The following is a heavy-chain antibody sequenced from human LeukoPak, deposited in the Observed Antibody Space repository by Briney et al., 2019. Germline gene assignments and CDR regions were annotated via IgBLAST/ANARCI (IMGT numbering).Heavy chain of an antibody. CDR3: ARAPSESGGYYPEYFRH. D-gene: IGHD3-22*01. CDR2: IRYDGSNT. CDR1: GFVFRTYG. Sequence: GGSLRLSCAASGFVFRTYGMHWVRQAPGKGLEWVAFIRYDGSNTDYADSVKGRFTISRDNAKNTVSLQMNSLRAEDTGVYYCARAPSESGGYYPEYFRHWGQGTLVTVSS. J-gene: IGHJ1*01. V-gene: IGHV3-30*02.